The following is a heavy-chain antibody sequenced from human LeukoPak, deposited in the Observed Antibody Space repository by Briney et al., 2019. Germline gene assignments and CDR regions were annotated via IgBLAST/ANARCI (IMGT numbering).Heavy chain of an antibody. V-gene: IGHV3-30*18. CDR3: AKDSGTVGAIHSRGYQKY. CDR1: GFTFSSYG. CDR2: ISYDGSNK. D-gene: IGHD1-26*01. J-gene: IGHJ4*02. Sequence: GRSLRLSCAASGFTFSSYGMHWVRQAPGKGLEWVAVISYDGSNKYYADSVKGRFTISRDNSKNTLYLQMNSLRAEDTAVYYCAKDSGTVGAIHSRGYQKYWGQGTLVTVSS.